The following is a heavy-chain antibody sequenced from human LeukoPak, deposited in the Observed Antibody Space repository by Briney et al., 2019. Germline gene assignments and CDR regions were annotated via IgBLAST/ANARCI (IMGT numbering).Heavy chain of an antibody. J-gene: IGHJ4*02. Sequence: GGSLRLSCAASGFTFSSYRMNWVRQAPGKGLEWVSPISSSSSYIYYADSVKGRLTISRDNAKNSMYLQMNSLRAEDTAVYYCARVDYDSSGPDYWGQGTLVTVSS. CDR1: GFTFSSYR. CDR3: ARVDYDSSGPDY. D-gene: IGHD3-22*01. V-gene: IGHV3-21*01. CDR2: ISSSSSYI.